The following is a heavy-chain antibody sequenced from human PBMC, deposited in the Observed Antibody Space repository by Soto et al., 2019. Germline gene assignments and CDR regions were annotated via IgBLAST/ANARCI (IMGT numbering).Heavy chain of an antibody. J-gene: IGHJ2*01. V-gene: IGHV4-59*01. CDR3: ARGSSGWQPYWYFDL. CDR2: IYYSGSS. D-gene: IGHD6-19*01. Sequence: SETLSLTCTVSGGSISGYYWSWIRQPPGKGLEWIAYIYYSGSSNSNPSLKSRVTISVDTSKNQFSLKLSSVTAADTAVYYCARGSSGWQPYWYFDLWGRGTLVTVSS. CDR1: GGSISGYY.